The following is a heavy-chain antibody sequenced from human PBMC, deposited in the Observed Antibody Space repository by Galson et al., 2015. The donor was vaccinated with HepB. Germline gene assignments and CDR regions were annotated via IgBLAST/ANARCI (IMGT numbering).Heavy chain of an antibody. CDR2: IYTSGST. D-gene: IGHD5-18*01. Sequence: LSLTCTVSGGSISSGSYYWSWIRQPAGKGLEWIGRIYTSGSTNYNPSLKSRVTMSVDTSKNQFSLKLSSVTAADTAVYYCARRMGYSYGFDAFDIWGQGTMVTVSS. J-gene: IGHJ3*02. V-gene: IGHV4-61*02. CDR1: GGSISSGSYY. CDR3: ARRMGYSYGFDAFDI.